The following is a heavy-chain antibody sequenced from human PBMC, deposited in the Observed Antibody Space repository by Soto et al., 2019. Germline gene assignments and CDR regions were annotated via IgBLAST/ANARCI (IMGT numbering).Heavy chain of an antibody. Sequence: ASVKVSCKASGYTFTGHYIHWVRQAPEQGPEWIGEIGPGSGATRYAQKFQGRVTMTRDMSVSTIYMELNNLSPDDTAVYYCGRARSGQLLVFYWGQGTPVTVSS. J-gene: IGHJ4*02. CDR2: IGPGSGAT. D-gene: IGHD1-7*01. V-gene: IGHV1-2*02. CDR3: GRARSGQLLVFY. CDR1: GYTFTGHY.